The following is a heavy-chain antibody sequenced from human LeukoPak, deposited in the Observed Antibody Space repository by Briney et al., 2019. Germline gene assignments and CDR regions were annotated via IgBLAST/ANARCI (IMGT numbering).Heavy chain of an antibody. CDR3: ARWGFLIGNDY. CDR2: IYPGDSDT. V-gene: IGHV5-51*01. Sequence: GESLKISCEASGYSFTTYWIGWVRQMPGKGLEWMGIIYPGDSDTRYSPSFQGQVTISADKSISTAYLQWSSLKASDTAMYYCARWGFLIGNDYWGQGTLVTVSS. J-gene: IGHJ4*02. D-gene: IGHD3-16*01. CDR1: GYSFTTYW.